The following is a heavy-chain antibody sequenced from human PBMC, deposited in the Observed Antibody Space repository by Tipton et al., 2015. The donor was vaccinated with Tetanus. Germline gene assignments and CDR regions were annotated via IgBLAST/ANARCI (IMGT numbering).Heavy chain of an antibody. J-gene: IGHJ4*02. D-gene: IGHD3-3*01. CDR3: ATESLVFRRLLD. CDR2: IYTSGST. V-gene: IGHV4-4*07. CDR1: GGSISSYY. Sequence: GLVKPSETLSLTCTVSGGSISSYYWSWIRQPAGKGLEWIGHIYTSGSTNYNPSLKSRVTMSVDTSKNQFSLKLDSVTSADTAVYYCATESLVFRRLLDWGPGILVTVSS.